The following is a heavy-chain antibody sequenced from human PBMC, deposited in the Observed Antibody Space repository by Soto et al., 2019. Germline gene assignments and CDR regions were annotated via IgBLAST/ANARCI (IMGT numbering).Heavy chain of an antibody. Sequence: ASVKVSCKASGYTFTSYYMHWVRQAPGQGLEWMGIINPSGGSTSYAQKFQGRVTMTRDTSTSTVYMELSSLRSEDTAVYYCARDTSKSGDSLYYYYGMDVWGQGTTVTVS. V-gene: IGHV1-46*01. CDR2: INPSGGST. CDR3: ARDTSKSGDSLYYYYGMDV. J-gene: IGHJ6*02. CDR1: GYTFTSYY. D-gene: IGHD2-21*01.